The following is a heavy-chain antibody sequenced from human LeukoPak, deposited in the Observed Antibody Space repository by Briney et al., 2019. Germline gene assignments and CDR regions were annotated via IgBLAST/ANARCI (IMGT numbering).Heavy chain of an antibody. D-gene: IGHD6-19*01. CDR2: ISATGGST. CDR1: GFTFSSYA. J-gene: IGHJ4*02. V-gene: IGHV3-23*01. CDR3: AKENSSGWSVIFDS. Sequence: GGSLRLSCAASGFTFSSYAMTWVRQAPGKGLEWVSGISATGGSTYSADSVQGRFTISRDNSKNTLYLQMNSLRAEDTAVYYCAKENSSGWSVIFDSWGQGTLVTVSS.